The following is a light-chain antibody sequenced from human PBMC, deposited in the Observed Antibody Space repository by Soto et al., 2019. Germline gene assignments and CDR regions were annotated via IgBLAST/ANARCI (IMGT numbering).Light chain of an antibody. Sequence: EIVMTQSPATLSVSPGERATLSCRASQSISTELAWYQQKPGQPPRLLIYSASTRATGVPARFTGSGSGSEFTLNISGLQSEDFALYYCQQGHNWPLTFGQGTRLEI. CDR2: SAS. J-gene: IGKJ2*01. CDR1: QSISTE. CDR3: QQGHNWPLT. V-gene: IGKV3-15*01.